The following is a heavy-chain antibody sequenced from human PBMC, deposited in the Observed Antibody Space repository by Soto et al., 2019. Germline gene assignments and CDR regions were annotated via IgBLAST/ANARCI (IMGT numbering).Heavy chain of an antibody. Sequence: LRLSCAASGFTFSDYYMSWIRQAPGKGLEWVSYISSSGSTIYYADSVKGRFTISRDNAKNSLYLQMNSLRAEDTAVYYCARGVGYCSGGSCYRYYYYYYYMDVWGKGTTVTVS. D-gene: IGHD2-15*01. CDR3: ARGVGYCSGGSCYRYYYYYYYMDV. J-gene: IGHJ6*03. CDR1: GFTFSDYY. CDR2: ISSSGSTI. V-gene: IGHV3-11*01.